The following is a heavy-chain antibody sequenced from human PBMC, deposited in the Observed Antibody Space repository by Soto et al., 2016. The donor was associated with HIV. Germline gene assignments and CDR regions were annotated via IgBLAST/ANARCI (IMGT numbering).Heavy chain of an antibody. J-gene: IGHJ3*02. CDR3: ASHLGSSWAFDI. V-gene: IGHV1-69*10. D-gene: IGHD6-13*01. CDR2: IIPILGLA. CDR1: GGTFSTSA. Sequence: QVQLVQSGAEVKKPGSSVKVSCKASGGTFSTSAISWVRQVPGQGLEWMGGIIPILGLAKYAQKLQGRVTITADRSTSTVYMELSSLRSEDTAVYYCASHLGSSWAFDIWGQGTMVTVSS.